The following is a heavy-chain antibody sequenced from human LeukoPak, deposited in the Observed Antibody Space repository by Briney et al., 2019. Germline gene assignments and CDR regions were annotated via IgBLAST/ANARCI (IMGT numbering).Heavy chain of an antibody. CDR1: GGSISSSSYY. D-gene: IGHD3-9*01. CDR2: IYYSGST. Sequence: SETLSLTCTVSGGSISSSSYYWGWIRQPPGKGLEWIGSIYYSGSTYYNPSLKSRVTISVDTSKNQFSLKLSSVTAADTAVYYCARLNYEILTGHPSFDYWGQGTLVTVSS. J-gene: IGHJ4*02. CDR3: ARLNYEILTGHPSFDY. V-gene: IGHV4-39*01.